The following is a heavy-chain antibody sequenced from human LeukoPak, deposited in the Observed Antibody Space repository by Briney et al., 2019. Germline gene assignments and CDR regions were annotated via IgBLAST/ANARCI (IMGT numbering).Heavy chain of an antibody. CDR2: IIPIFGTA. D-gene: IGHD2-2*01. CDR1: GASFSSYA. Sequence: SVTVSCKASGASFSSYAISWVRQAPEQGLEWMGGIIPIFGTANYAKKFQGRVTITADKSTSTAYMELSSLRSEDTAVYYCARGWDIVVVPAALRDYYYYMDVWGKGTTVTVSS. CDR3: ARGWDIVVVPAALRDYYYYMDV. V-gene: IGHV1-69*06. J-gene: IGHJ6*03.